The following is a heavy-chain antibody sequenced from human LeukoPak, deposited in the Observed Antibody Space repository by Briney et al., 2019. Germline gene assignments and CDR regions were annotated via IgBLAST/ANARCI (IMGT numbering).Heavy chain of an antibody. V-gene: IGHV4-30-4*01. CDR1: GGSISSGDYY. J-gene: IGHJ4*02. CDR2: IYYSGST. Sequence: SETLSLTCTVSGGSISSGDYYWSWIRQPPGKGLEWIGYIYYSGSTYYNPSLKSRVTISVDTSKNQFSLKLSSVTAADTAVYYCARSVDIVATTSSFDYWGQGTLVTVSS. D-gene: IGHD5-12*01. CDR3: ARSVDIVATTSSFDY.